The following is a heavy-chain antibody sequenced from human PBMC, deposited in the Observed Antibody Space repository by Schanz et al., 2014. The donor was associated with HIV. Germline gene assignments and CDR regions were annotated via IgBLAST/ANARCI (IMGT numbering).Heavy chain of an antibody. CDR1: GFTFDDYA. V-gene: IGHV3-9*01. J-gene: IGHJ6*02. D-gene: IGHD3-3*01. CDR2: ISWNSGSI. Sequence: EVQLVESGGGLVQPGRSLRLSCAASGFTFDDYAMYWVRQAPGKGLEWVSGISWNSGSINYADSVKGRFTISRDNAKNSLYLQMNSLRAEDTALYYCAKDNKSTFDVKGYGMDVWGQGTTVTVSS. CDR3: AKDNKSTFDVKGYGMDV.